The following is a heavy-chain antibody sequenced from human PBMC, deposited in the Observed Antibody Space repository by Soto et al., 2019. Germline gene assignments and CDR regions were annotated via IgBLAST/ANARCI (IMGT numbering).Heavy chain of an antibody. Sequence: QVQLQESGPGLVKPSQTLSLTCTVSGGSISSGGYYWSWIRQHPGKRLEWIGSIYYSGSTYYNPSLKSRVTKTVDTSKKQFSLKLSSVTAADTAVYYCARFRYYGSGSYVGGQDYWGQGTLVTVSS. V-gene: IGHV4-31*03. CDR3: ARFRYYGSGSYVGGQDY. CDR1: GGSISSGGYY. J-gene: IGHJ4*02. D-gene: IGHD3-10*01. CDR2: IYYSGST.